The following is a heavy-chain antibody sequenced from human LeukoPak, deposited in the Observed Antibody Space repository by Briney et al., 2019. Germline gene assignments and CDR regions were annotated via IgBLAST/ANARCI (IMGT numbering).Heavy chain of an antibody. CDR1: GGSISSYY. V-gene: IGHV4-59*01. CDR2: IYHSGSP. D-gene: IGHD1-26*01. CDR3: ARIKLGAPDGFDI. J-gene: IGHJ3*02. Sequence: SETLSLTCTVSGGSISSYYWSWIRQPPGKGLEWIGYIYHSGSPNYNPSLKNRVTISVDTSKNQFSLKLSSVTAADTAVYYCARIKLGAPDGFDIWGQGTMVTVSS.